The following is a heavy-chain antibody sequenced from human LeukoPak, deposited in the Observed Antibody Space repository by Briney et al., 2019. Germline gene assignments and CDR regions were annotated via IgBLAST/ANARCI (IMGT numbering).Heavy chain of an antibody. J-gene: IGHJ4*02. V-gene: IGHV1-58*01. Sequence: AASVKVSCKASGFTFTSSAVQRVRQARGQRLEWIGWIVVGSGNTNYAQKFQERVTITRDMSTSTAYMELSSLRSEDTAVYYCAAVGYYGSGSPTEDYFDYWGQGTLVTVSS. CDR2: IVVGSGNT. D-gene: IGHD3-10*01. CDR1: GFTFTSSA. CDR3: AAVGYYGSGSPTEDYFDY.